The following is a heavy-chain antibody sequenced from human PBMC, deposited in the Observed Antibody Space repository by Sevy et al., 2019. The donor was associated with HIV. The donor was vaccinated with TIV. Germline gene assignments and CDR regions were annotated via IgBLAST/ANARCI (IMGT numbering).Heavy chain of an antibody. CDR1: GFSFSDSD. CDR2: IGTLGDT. Sequence: GGSLRLSCAGYGFSFSDSDMHWVRHPTGKSLEWISSIGTLGDTFYADSVKGRFTISRDNAKSSLYLQMSNLRAADTALYYCVRGLQTHCDRTACPLDHWGQVTLVTVSS. CDR3: VRGLQTHCDRTACPLDH. J-gene: IGHJ4*02. V-gene: IGHV3-13*01. D-gene: IGHD2-21*01.